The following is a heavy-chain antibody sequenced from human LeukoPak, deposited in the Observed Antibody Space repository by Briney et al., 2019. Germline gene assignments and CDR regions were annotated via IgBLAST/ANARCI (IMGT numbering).Heavy chain of an antibody. D-gene: IGHD1-26*01. J-gene: IGHJ4*02. CDR1: GGTFSSYA. CDR3: ARGLIVGATYYFDY. CDR2: IIPIFGTA. Sequence: ASVKVSCKASGGTFSSYAISWVRLAPGQGLEWMGGIIPIFGTANYAQKFQGRVTITADESTSTAYMELSSLRSEDTAVYYCARGLIVGATYYFDYWGQGTLVTVSS. V-gene: IGHV1-69*13.